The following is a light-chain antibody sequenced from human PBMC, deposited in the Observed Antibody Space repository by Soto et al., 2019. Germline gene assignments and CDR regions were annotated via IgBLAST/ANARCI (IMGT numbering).Light chain of an antibody. J-gene: IGKJ1*01. Sequence: EIVLTQSPATLSLSPGERANLSCRASQRVSSYLAWYQQKPGQAPRLLIYDASYRATGIPARFSGSGSGTDFTLTISSLEPEDFATYYCQQYNSYSWAFGQGTKGDIK. V-gene: IGKV3-11*01. CDR2: DAS. CDR3: QQYNSYSWA. CDR1: QRVSSY.